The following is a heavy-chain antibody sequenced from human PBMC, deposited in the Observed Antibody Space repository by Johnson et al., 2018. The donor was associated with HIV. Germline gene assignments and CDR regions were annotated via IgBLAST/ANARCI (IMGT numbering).Heavy chain of an antibody. D-gene: IGHD3-16*01. CDR3: ATGFGPAFEM. J-gene: IGHJ3*02. V-gene: IGHV3-30*02. CDR2: IQYDGSNK. CDR1: GFTFRDYG. Sequence: QEQLVESGGGVVQPRGSLRLSCAASGFTFRDYGMHWVRQAPGKGLEWVAFIQYDGSNKYYADSVKGRFTISRDNSKNTLYLQMNSLRAEDTAVYYCATGFGPAFEMWGQGTMVTVSS.